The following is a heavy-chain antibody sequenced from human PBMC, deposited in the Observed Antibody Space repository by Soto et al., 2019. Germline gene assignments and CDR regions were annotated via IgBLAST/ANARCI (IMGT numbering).Heavy chain of an antibody. CDR2: TMPIFRTP. V-gene: IGHV1-69*12. J-gene: IGHJ6*02. CDR1: GGTFSNSA. D-gene: IGHD5-12*01. CDR3: ARDKDRLQLGGNYYYILDV. Sequence: QVQLEQSGAEVKKPGSSVKVSCKASGGTFSNSAISWVRQAPGQGLEWMGGTMPIFRTPDYAQKYQGRVTITADESRGIGYMGLSGLRSDDTAVYYCARDKDRLQLGGNYYYILDVWGQGTTVTVSS.